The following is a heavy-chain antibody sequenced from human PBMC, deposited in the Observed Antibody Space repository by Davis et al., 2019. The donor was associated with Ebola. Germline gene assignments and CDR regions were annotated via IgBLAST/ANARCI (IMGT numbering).Heavy chain of an antibody. Sequence: PGGSLRLSCKGSGYRFTSYWIGWVRQLPGKGLEWMGIIYPVDSDTRYCPSFQGQVTISADKSISTAYLQWSSLKASDTAMYYCARQEGKGFDLWGRGTLVTVSS. CDR2: IYPVDSDT. CDR3: ARQEGKGFDL. CDR1: GYRFTSYW. J-gene: IGHJ2*01. V-gene: IGHV5-51*01.